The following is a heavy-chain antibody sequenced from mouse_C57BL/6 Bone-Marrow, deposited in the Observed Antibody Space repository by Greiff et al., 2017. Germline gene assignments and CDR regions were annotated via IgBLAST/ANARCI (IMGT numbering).Heavy chain of an antibody. CDR3: ARQRGNYWYIDV. D-gene: IGHD2-1*01. Sequence: EVKLVESGGGLVQPGGSLKFSCEASGFTFSDYGMAWVRQAPRKGPEWVAFISNLAYSINYADTVKGRFTISRENAKNTLYLEMSSLRSEDTAMYYCARQRGNYWYIDVWGTGTTVTVSS. CDR1: GFTFSDYG. CDR2: ISNLAYSI. J-gene: IGHJ1*03. V-gene: IGHV5-15*01.